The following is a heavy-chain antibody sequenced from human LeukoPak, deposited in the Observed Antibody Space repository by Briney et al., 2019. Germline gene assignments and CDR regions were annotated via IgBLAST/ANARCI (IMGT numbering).Heavy chain of an antibody. D-gene: IGHD3-16*01. J-gene: IGHJ5*02. Sequence: PSETLSLTCTVSGGSISSGGYYWSWIRQHPGKGLECIGYIYYSGSTYYNPSLKSRVTISVDTSKNQFSLKLSSVTAEDTAVYYCARGQGGWFDPWGQGTLVTVSS. CDR3: ARGQGGWFDP. CDR1: GGSISSGGYY. CDR2: IYYSGST. V-gene: IGHV4-31*03.